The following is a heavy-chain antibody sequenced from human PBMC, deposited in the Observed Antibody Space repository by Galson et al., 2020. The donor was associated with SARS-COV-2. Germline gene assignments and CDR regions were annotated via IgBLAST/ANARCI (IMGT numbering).Heavy chain of an antibody. CDR1: GYSLNEIS. V-gene: IGHV1-24*01. CDR2: YDPDDGET. J-gene: IGHJ3*02. Sequence: ASVKVSCKVSGYSLNEISIHWVRQAPGKGLEWMGGYDPDDGETIYAEKFQGRVTMTEETSIGMAYMELSSLRSEDTAMYFCAKEYCNTTSCHNAFDIWGQGTMVNVSS. CDR3: AKEYCNTTSCHNAFDI. D-gene: IGHD2-2*02.